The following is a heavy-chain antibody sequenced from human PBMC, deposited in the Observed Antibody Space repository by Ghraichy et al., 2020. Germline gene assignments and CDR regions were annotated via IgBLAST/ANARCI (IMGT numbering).Heavy chain of an antibody. CDR3: VSAANRDTAMVISTDYFDY. V-gene: IGHV4-34*01. CDR2: INHSGST. Sequence: SCAVYGGSFSGYYWSWIRQPPGKGLEWIGEINHSGSTNYNPSLKSRVTISVDTSKNQFSLKLSSVTAADTAVYYRVSAANRDTAMVISTDYFDYWGQGTLVTVSS. J-gene: IGHJ4*02. D-gene: IGHD5-18*01. CDR1: GGSFSGYY.